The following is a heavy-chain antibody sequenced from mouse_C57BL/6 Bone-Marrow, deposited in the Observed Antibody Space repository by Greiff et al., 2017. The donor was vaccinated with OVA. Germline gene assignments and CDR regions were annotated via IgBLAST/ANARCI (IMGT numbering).Heavy chain of an antibody. CDR1: GYTFTSYG. V-gene: IGHV1-81*01. D-gene: IGHD2-1*01. Sequence: QVQLQQSGAELARPGASVKLSCKASGYTFTSYGISWVKQRTGQGLEWIGEIYPRSGNTYYNEKFKGKATLTADKSSSTAYMELRSLTSEDSAVYFCARPLIYPWGQGTTLTVSS. J-gene: IGHJ2*01. CDR2: IYPRSGNT. CDR3: ARPLIYP.